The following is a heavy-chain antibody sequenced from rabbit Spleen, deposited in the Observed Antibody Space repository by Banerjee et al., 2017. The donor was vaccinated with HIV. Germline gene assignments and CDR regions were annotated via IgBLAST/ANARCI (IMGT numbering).Heavy chain of an antibody. D-gene: IGHD4-1*01. CDR2: INAVTGKA. J-gene: IGHJ4*01. CDR3: ARDLAGAIGWNFYL. Sequence: QEQLVESGGGLVRPEGSLKLSCKASGFSFSNKAVMCWVRQAPGKGLEWIACINAVTGKAVYASWAKGRFTFSKTSSTTVTLQMTSLTDADTATYFCARDLAGAIGWNFYLWGPGTLVTVS. V-gene: IGHV1S45*01. CDR1: GFSFSNKAV.